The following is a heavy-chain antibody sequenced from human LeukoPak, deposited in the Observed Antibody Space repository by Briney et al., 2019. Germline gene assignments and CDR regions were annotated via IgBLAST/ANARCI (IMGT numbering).Heavy chain of an antibody. V-gene: IGHV3-7*01. CDR3: SRSLDY. J-gene: IGHJ4*02. CDR2: INQDGRIQ. CDR1: GFPFSDYW. Sequence: GGSLRLSCAASGFPFSDYWMDWVRQAPGKGVEWVANINQDGRIQYYADSVRGRFIISRNNAKNSLYLQMYSLRAEDAAIYFCSRSLDYLGQGALVTVSS.